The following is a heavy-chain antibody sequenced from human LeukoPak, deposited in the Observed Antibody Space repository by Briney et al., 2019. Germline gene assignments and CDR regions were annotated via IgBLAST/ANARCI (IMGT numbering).Heavy chain of an antibody. CDR2: IRQDGSEK. V-gene: IGHV3-7*01. D-gene: IGHD1-26*01. J-gene: IGHJ6*03. CDR1: GFTFSSYW. Sequence: GGSLRLSCAASGFTFSSYWMSWVRQAPGKGLEGVANIRQDGSEKYYVDSVKGRITISRDNAKKSLYLQMNSLRVEDTAVYYCARGEDRWYMDVWGKGTTVTISS. CDR3: ARGEDRWYMDV.